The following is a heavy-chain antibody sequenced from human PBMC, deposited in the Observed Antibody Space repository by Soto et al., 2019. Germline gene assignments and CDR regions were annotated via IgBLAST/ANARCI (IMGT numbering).Heavy chain of an antibody. J-gene: IGHJ6*02. V-gene: IGHV1-69*12. D-gene: IGHD3-3*02. CDR2: IIPIFRTP. Sequence: QVQLVQSGAEVKKPGSSVTVSCKASGGTFGNSAVSWVRQAPGQGLEWMGGIIPIFRTPDYAQKFQGRVTITADESTSTVYMELTSLRSEDTAVDYCARDKDRQQLGGNYYSGRDVWGQGTTVTVSS. CDR1: GGTFGNSA. CDR3: ARDKDRQQLGGNYYSGRDV.